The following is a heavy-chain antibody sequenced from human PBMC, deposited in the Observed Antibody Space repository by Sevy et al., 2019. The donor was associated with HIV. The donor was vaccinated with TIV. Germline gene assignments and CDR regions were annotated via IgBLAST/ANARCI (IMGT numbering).Heavy chain of an antibody. CDR3: AKALVPYYYYGMDV. D-gene: IGHD6-13*01. V-gene: IGHV3-9*01. J-gene: IGHJ6*02. CDR1: GFTFDDYA. Sequence: GGSLRLSCAASGFTFDDYAMHWVRQAPGKGLEWVSGISWNSGSLGYADSVKGRFTISRDNAKNSLYLQMNSLRAEDTALYYCAKALVPYYYYGMDVWGQGTTVIVSS. CDR2: ISWNSGSL.